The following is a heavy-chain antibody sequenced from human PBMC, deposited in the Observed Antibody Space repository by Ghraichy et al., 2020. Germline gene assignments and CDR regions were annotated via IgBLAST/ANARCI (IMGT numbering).Heavy chain of an antibody. CDR3: ARDMYSSGWYGWAFDI. CDR1: GFTFSSYW. V-gene: IGHV3-7*01. Sequence: GGSLRLSCAASGFTFSSYWMSWVRQAPGKGLEWVANIKQDGSEKYYVDSVKGRFTISRDNAKNSLYLQMNSLRAEDTAVYYCARDMYSSGWYGWAFDIWGHVTMVTVAS. CDR2: IKQDGSEK. D-gene: IGHD6-19*01. J-gene: IGHJ3*02.